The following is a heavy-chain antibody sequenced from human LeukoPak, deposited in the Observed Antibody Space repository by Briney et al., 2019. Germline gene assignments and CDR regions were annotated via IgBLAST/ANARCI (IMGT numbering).Heavy chain of an antibody. CDR1: GFTFSSYG. V-gene: IGHV3-48*01. J-gene: IGHJ4*02. CDR2: ISSSGSTI. CDR3: ARDRLVGGCYVDY. D-gene: IGHD1-26*01. Sequence: GGSLRLSCAASGFTFSSYGMNWVRQAPGKGLEWVSYISSSGSTIYYADSVKGRFTISRDNAKNALYLQMNSLRAEDTAVYYCARDRLVGGCYVDYWGQGTLVTVSS.